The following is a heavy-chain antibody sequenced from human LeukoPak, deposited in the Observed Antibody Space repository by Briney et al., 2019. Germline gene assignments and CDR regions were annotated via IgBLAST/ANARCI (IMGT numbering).Heavy chain of an antibody. D-gene: IGHD3-10*01. CDR2: ISSSSTYI. CDR3: ARGYYYGSGSYFDY. CDR1: GFTFSSYI. J-gene: IGHJ4*02. Sequence: GGSLRLSCSASGFTFSSYIMNWVRQAPGKGLEWVSSISSSSTYIHYADSVKGRFTISRDNAKNSLYLQMNSLRAEDTAVYYCARGYYYGSGSYFDYWGQGTLVTVSS. V-gene: IGHV3-21*01.